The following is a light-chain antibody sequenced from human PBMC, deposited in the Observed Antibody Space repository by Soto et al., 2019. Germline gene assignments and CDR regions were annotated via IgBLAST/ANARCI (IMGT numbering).Light chain of an antibody. J-gene: IGKJ1*01. CDR2: AAS. CDR3: QQYYSYSWT. CDR1: QGISSY. V-gene: IGKV1-8*01. Sequence: AIRMTQSPSSLSASTGDRVTITCRASQGISSYLAWYQQKPGKAPKLLIYAASTLQSGVPSRFSGSGSGTDFTLTISCLKSEDFATYSCQQYYSYSWTFGQGTKVEIK.